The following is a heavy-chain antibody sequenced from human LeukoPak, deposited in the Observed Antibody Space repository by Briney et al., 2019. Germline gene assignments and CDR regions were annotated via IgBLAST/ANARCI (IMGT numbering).Heavy chain of an antibody. CDR1: GYSISSGYY. CDR3: ARISSSNWYNERGALDV. D-gene: IGHD6-13*01. J-gene: IGHJ3*01. CDR2: IYHSGST. V-gene: IGHV4-38-2*02. Sequence: SETLSLTCTVSGYSISSGYYWGWIRQPPGKGLEWIGSIYHSGSTYYNPSLKSRVTISVDTSKNQFSLKLRSVTAADTAVYYCARISSSNWYNERGALDVWGQGTMVTVSS.